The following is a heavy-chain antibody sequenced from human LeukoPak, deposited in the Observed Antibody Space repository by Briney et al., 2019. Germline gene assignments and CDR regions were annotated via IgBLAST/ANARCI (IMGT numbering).Heavy chain of an antibody. V-gene: IGHV3-30*18. CDR1: GFTFSSYG. D-gene: IGHD6-13*01. CDR3: AKDHGIAAAGTFDY. Sequence: PGGSLRLSCAASGFTFSSYGMHWVRQAPGKGLEWVAVISYDGSNKYYADSVKGRFTISRGNSKNTLYLQMNSLRAEDTAVYYCAKDHGIAAAGTFDYWGQGTLVTVSS. CDR2: ISYDGSNK. J-gene: IGHJ4*02.